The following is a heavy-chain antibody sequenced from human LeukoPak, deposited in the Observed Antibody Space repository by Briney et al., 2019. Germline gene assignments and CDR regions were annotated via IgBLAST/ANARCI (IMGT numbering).Heavy chain of an antibody. Sequence: GGSLRLSCAASGFTFSGYATHWVRQAPGKGLEWVTLISYDGRGKYYADSVKGRFTISRDNSENMLYLQMNSLRPEDTAVYYCARERSGYDHQYWGQGTLVTVSS. D-gene: IGHD5-12*01. CDR2: ISYDGRGK. V-gene: IGHV3-30*04. J-gene: IGHJ4*02. CDR1: GFTFSGYA. CDR3: ARERSGYDHQY.